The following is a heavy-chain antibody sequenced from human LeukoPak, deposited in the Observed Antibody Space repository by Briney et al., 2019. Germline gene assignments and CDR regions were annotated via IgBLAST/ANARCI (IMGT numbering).Heavy chain of an antibody. J-gene: IGHJ4*02. CDR2: ISGSGGST. D-gene: IGHD3-10*01. CDR1: GFTFSSYA. Sequence: GGSLRLSCAASGFTFSSYAMSWVRQAPGKGLEWVSAISGSGGSTYYADSVKGRFTISRDNSKNKLYLQMNSLRAEDTAVYYCAKAPYYYGSGSYYSNYPYFDYWGQGTLVTVSS. V-gene: IGHV3-23*01. CDR3: AKAPYYYGSGSYYSNYPYFDY.